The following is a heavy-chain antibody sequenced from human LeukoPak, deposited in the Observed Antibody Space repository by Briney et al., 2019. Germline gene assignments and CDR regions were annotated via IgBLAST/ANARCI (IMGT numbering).Heavy chain of an antibody. V-gene: IGHV3-7*01. J-gene: IGHJ4*02. CDR3: TRDRWIDY. Sequence: GGSLRLSCAASGLIFSNYWMTWVRQAPGKGLEWVANINMDGSEENCVDSVKGRFTISRDNAKNSLYLRMNSLRAEDTAVYYCTRDRWIDYWGQGTLVTVSS. D-gene: IGHD3-16*02. CDR1: GLIFSNYW. CDR2: INMDGSEE.